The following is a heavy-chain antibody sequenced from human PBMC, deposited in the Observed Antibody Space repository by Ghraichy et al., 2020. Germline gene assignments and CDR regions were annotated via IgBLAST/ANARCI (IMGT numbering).Heavy chain of an antibody. CDR1: GFTLRSYS. D-gene: IGHD4-23*01. J-gene: IGHJ6*02. V-gene: IGHV3-48*02. CDR3: ARGSTVVRFYYYDGMDV. Sequence: LSLTCVGSGFTLRSYSMNWVRQSPGKGLEWVSYITSSGRTIFYADSVKGRFTISRDNAQNSLSLQRNSLRDEDTAVYYCARGSTVVRFYYYDGMDVWGQGTTVTVSS. CDR2: ITSSGRTI.